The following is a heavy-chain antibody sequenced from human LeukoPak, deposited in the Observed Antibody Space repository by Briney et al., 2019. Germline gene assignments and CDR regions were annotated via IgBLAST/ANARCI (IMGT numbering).Heavy chain of an antibody. CDR2: ISGGGGTT. CDR3: AKYRSGYPFFDS. CDR1: GVTFSSSA. D-gene: IGHD3-3*01. J-gene: IGHJ5*01. Sequence: GGSLRLSCAASGVTFSSSAMTWVRQTPGKGLEWVSMISGGGGTTYAADSVKGRLTISRDNSKNTLYLQMSSLRAEDTAVYYCAKYRSGYPFFDSWGHGTLVTVSS. V-gene: IGHV3-23*01.